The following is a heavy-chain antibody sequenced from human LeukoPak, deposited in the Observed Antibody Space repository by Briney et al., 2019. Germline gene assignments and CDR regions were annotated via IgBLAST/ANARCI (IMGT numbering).Heavy chain of an antibody. D-gene: IGHD1-26*01. CDR3: ARALGSGSYSGYDAFDI. Sequence: APVKVSCKASGGTFTSYAISWVRQAPGQGLEWMGRIIPIFGIANYAQKFQGRVTITADKSTSTAYMELSSLRSEDTAVYYCARALGSGSYSGYDAFDIWGQGTMVTVSS. CDR1: GGTFTSYA. CDR2: IIPIFGIA. V-gene: IGHV1-69*04. J-gene: IGHJ3*02.